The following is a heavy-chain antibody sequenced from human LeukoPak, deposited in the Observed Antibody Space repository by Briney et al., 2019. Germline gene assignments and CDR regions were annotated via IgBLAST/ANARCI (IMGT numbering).Heavy chain of an antibody. V-gene: IGHV3-7*01. D-gene: IGHD2-2*01. CDR2: IKEDGSEK. J-gene: IGHJ4*02. CDR3: ARGRRDTQYQVFDQ. Sequence: GGSLRLSCAAYGFSFSNYWMSWVRQAPGKGLEWVANIKEDGSEKYYVDSAKGRFTISRDNAKNSLYLQMNSLRGEDTAVYYCARGRRDTQYQVFDQWGQGNLVTVSS. CDR1: GFSFSNYW.